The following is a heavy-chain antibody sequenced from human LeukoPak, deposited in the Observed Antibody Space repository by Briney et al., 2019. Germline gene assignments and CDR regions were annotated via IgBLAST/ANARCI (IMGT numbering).Heavy chain of an antibody. CDR3: ARGPRDYVWGSYRSGAFDI. D-gene: IGHD3-16*02. CDR1: GGSFSGYY. Sequence: SETLSLTCAVYGGSFSGYYWSWISQPPGKGLEWIGEINHSGSTNYNPSLKSRVTISVDTSKNQFSLKLSSVTAADTAVYYCARGPRDYVWGSYRSGAFDIWGQGTMVTVSS. V-gene: IGHV4-34*01. CDR2: INHSGST. J-gene: IGHJ3*02.